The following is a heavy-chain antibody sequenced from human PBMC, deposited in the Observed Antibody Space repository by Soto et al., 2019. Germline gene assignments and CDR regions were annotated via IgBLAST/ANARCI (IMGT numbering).Heavy chain of an antibody. CDR2: IYYNGYT. J-gene: IGHJ3*02. V-gene: IGHV4-30-4*01. D-gene: IGHD6-19*01. CDR3: ARVGPAPQGATVTTAGAGAFDI. CDR1: GGSISSGDYY. Sequence: QVQLQESGPGLVKPSQTLSLTCTVSGGSISSGDYYWSWIRQPPGKGLEWIGYIYYNGYTSYNPSLKSRVPRSVATSTNQFSMKLSSVTAPDTAVYYCARVGPAPQGATVTTAGAGAFDIWGQGTMVTVSS.